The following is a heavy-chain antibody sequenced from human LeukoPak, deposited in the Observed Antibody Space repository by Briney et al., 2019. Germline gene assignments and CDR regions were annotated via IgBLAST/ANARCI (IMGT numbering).Heavy chain of an antibody. J-gene: IGHJ6*02. V-gene: IGHV3-15*01. CDR2: IKSKTDGGTT. D-gene: IGHD3-10*01. CDR3: TTDGSGSYYNIFSHEYGMDV. Sequence: GGSLRLSCAASGFTFSNAWMSWVRQAPGKGLEWVGRIKSKTDGGTTDYAAPVKGRFTISRDDSKTTLYLQMNSLKTEDTAVYYCTTDGSGSYYNIFSHEYGMDVWGQGTTVTVSS. CDR1: GFTFSNAW.